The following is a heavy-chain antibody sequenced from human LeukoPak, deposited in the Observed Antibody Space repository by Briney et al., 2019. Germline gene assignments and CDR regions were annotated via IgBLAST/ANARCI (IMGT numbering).Heavy chain of an antibody. D-gene: IGHD6-19*01. CDR3: ARSFSSGWPDYFDY. Sequence: PSETLSLTCTVSGGSISSYYWSWVRQPPGKGLEWIGYIYYSGSTNYNPSLKSRVTISVDTSKNQFSLKLSSVTAADTAVYYCARSFSSGWPDYFDYWGRGTLVTVSS. J-gene: IGHJ4*02. CDR2: IYYSGST. CDR1: GGSISSYY. V-gene: IGHV4-59*01.